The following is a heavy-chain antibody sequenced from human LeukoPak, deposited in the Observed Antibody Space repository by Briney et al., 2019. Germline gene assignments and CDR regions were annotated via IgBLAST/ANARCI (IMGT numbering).Heavy chain of an antibody. CDR1: GFTFSSYW. D-gene: IGHD4-17*01. CDR3: ARVSGAQEY. V-gene: IGHV3-74*01. CDR2: INNDGSGT. Sequence: PGGSLRLSCAASGFTFSSYWMHWVRQAPGEGLEWVSRINNDGSGTTYVDSVKGRFTISRDNAKNTLYLQMNSLRAEDTAVYYCARVSGAQEYWGQGTLVTVSS. J-gene: IGHJ4*02.